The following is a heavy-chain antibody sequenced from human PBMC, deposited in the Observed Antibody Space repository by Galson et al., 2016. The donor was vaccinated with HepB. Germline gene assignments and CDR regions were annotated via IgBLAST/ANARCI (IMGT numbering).Heavy chain of an antibody. D-gene: IGHD5-24*01. Sequence: ETLSLTCSVSGGSISDYYWSWIRQPPGKGLEWIGYISYSGSTKYSPSLRSRVSISVDTSKNQFSLKLSSVTAADTAVYYCAREKATEGSFDIWGQGTMVSVSS. CDR2: ISYSGST. CDR1: GGSISDYY. J-gene: IGHJ3*02. V-gene: IGHV4-59*01. CDR3: AREKATEGSFDI.